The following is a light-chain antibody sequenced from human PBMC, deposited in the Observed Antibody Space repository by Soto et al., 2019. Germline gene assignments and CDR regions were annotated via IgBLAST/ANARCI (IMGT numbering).Light chain of an antibody. Sequence: DIQMTQSPATLSASVGDRVTITCRASQRISTWLAWYQQKPGKAPKLLIYKASSLEIGVPPRFSGSGSGTEFTLTVSSLQPDDFATYYCQHYNSYPYILGQGTKLEI. CDR2: KAS. J-gene: IGKJ2*01. CDR3: QHYNSYPYI. CDR1: QRISTW. V-gene: IGKV1-5*03.